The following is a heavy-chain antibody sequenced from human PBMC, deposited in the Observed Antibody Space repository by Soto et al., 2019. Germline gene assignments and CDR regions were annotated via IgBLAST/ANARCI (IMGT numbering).Heavy chain of an antibody. CDR2: IRGTDGTT. Sequence: VGSLRLSCAASGFTFSDYAMSWVRQAPGNGLEWVSTIRGTDGTTYYADSVKGRFTISRDNAKNSLYLQMNSLRDEDTAVYYCARVVSSSWYGYFDYWGQGTLVTVSS. V-gene: IGHV3-23*01. CDR3: ARVVSSSWYGYFDY. D-gene: IGHD6-13*01. CDR1: GFTFSDYA. J-gene: IGHJ4*02.